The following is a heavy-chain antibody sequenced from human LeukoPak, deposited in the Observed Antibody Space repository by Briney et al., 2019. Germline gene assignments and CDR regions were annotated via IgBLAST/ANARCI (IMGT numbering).Heavy chain of an antibody. CDR2: IYTSGST. J-gene: IGHJ6*03. D-gene: IGHD3-22*01. Sequence: SETLSLTCTVSGGSISSYYWSWIRQPAGKGLEWIGRIYTSGSTNYNPSLKSLVTISVDTSKNQFSLKLSSVTAADTAVYYCARSSEGRYYYDSSGYSYSYYYMDVWGKGTTVTISS. V-gene: IGHV4-4*07. CDR1: GGSISSYY. CDR3: ARSSEGRYYYDSSGYSYSYYYMDV.